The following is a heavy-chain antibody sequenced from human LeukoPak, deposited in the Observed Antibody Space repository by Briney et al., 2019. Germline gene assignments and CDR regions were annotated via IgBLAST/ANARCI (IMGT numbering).Heavy chain of an antibody. CDR3: AHLGYDILTGYYN. V-gene: IGHV3-30-3*01. J-gene: IGHJ4*02. CDR2: TSSDGNIK. Sequence: GGSLRLSCAASGFTFSSYAMHWVLQAPGKGLEWVAVTSSDGNIKYYADSVKGRFTISRDNSKNTLYLQMNSLRAEDTAVYYCAHLGYDILTGYYNWGQGTLVFVSS. D-gene: IGHD3-9*01. CDR1: GFTFSSYA.